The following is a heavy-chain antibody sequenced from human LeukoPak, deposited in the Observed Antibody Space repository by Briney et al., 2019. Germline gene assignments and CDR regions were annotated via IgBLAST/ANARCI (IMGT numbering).Heavy chain of an antibody. D-gene: IGHD1-14*01. CDR3: ARPPDNYYYYYMDV. Sequence: GGSLRLSCAASGFTFSHYSMNWVRQAPGKGLEWVSSISSSSSYIYYADSVKGRFTISRDNAKNSLYLQMNSLRAEDTAVYYCARPPDNYYYYYMDVWGKGTTVTTSS. CDR1: GFTFSHYS. J-gene: IGHJ6*03. CDR2: ISSSSSYI. V-gene: IGHV3-21*01.